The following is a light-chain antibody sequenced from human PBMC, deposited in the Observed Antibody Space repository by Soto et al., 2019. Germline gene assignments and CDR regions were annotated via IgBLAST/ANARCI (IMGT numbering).Light chain of an antibody. CDR1: SSNIGTNY. CDR2: RNN. CDR3: AAWDDRLRGLYV. V-gene: IGLV1-47*01. Sequence: QSVLTQPASGAGTPGRRVTISCSGSSSNIGTNYVYWSQQLPGTAPKLLIYRNNQRPSGVPDRFSGSKSGTSAYLAISGLRSEDEADYYCAAWDDRLRGLYVFGIGTKVTVL. J-gene: IGLJ1*01.